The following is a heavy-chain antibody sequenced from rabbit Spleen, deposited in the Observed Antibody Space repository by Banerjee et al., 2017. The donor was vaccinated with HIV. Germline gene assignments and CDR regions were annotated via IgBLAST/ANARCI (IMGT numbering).Heavy chain of an antibody. Sequence: QSLEESGGDLVKPGASLTLTCTASGVSFSSSSYMCWVRQAPGKGLEWIAYIYTANSAATYYATWAKGRFTISKTSSTTLTLQMTSLTASDTATYFCARDREYYTYAYAGATPYMAFDPWGQGTLVT. D-gene: IGHD6-1*01. CDR1: GVSFSSSSY. V-gene: IGHV1S40*01. J-gene: IGHJ2*01. CDR2: IYTANSAAT. CDR3: ARDREYYTYAYAGATPYMAFDP.